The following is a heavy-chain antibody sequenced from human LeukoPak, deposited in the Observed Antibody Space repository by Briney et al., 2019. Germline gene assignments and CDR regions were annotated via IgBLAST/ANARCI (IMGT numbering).Heavy chain of an antibody. J-gene: IGHJ4*02. CDR1: GGSFSGDF. V-gene: IGHV4-34*01. CDR3: ARGPRNWNYKAYFDY. CDR2: INHGGST. D-gene: IGHD1-7*01. Sequence: SETLSLTCAVYGGSFSGDFWSWIRQSPGKGLEWIGEINHGGSTTYNPSLQSRVTMSVDTSTNQISLKMTSVTAADTAVYYCARGPRNWNYKAYFDYWGQGTLVTVSS.